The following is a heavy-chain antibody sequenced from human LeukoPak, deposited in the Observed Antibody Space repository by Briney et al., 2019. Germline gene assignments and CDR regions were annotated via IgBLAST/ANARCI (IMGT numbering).Heavy chain of an antibody. CDR1: GFTVSSNY. CDR2: IYSGGST. CDR3: ASWGGLPAAIGYYYYYGMDV. Sequence: PGGSLRLSCAASGFTVSSNYMSWVRQAPGKGLEWVSVIYSGGSTYYADSVKGRFTTSRDNSKNTLYLQMNSLRAEDTAVYYCASWGGLPAAIGYYYYYGMDVWGQGTTVTVSS. J-gene: IGHJ6*02. D-gene: IGHD2-2*01. V-gene: IGHV3-53*01.